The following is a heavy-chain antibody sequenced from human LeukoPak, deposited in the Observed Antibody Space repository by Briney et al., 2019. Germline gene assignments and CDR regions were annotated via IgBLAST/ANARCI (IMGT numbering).Heavy chain of an antibody. CDR2: IRYDGSEK. CDR1: GFTFNTYG. Sequence: GGSLRLSCAASGFTFNTYGMHWVRQAPGKGLEWVAFIRYDGSEKYYADSVKGRFTISRDNSKNTVYLQMNSLRAEDTAVYYCARATFTYYDFWSGYPFNYYYMDVWGKGTTVTVSS. V-gene: IGHV3-30*02. CDR3: ARATFTYYDFWSGYPFNYYYMDV. D-gene: IGHD3-3*01. J-gene: IGHJ6*03.